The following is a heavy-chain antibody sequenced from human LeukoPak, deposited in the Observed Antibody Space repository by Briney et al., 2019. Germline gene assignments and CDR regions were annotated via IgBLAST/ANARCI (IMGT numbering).Heavy chain of an antibody. V-gene: IGHV3-30*18. CDR3: AKVRGYSYGPFDY. CDR2: ISYDGSNK. CDR1: GFTFSSYG. Sequence: PGRSLRLSCAASGFTFSSYGMHWVRQAPGKGLEWVAVISYDGSNKYYADSVKGRFTISRDNSKNTLYLQMNSLRAEDTAVYYCAKVRGYSYGPFDYWGQGTLVTVSS. J-gene: IGHJ4*02. D-gene: IGHD5-18*01.